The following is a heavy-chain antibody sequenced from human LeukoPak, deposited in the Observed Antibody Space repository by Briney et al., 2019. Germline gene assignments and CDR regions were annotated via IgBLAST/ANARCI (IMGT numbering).Heavy chain of an antibody. CDR2: IYHSGST. D-gene: IGHD2-21*02. J-gene: IGHJ6*03. V-gene: IGHV4-4*02. CDR3: AMVTPLYYMDV. Sequence: SETLSLTCAVSGGSISSSNWWSWVRQPPGKGLEWIGEIYHSGSTNYNPSLKSRVTISVDTSKNQFSLKLSSVTAADTAVYYCAMVTPLYYMDVWGKGTTVTVSS. CDR1: GGSISSSNW.